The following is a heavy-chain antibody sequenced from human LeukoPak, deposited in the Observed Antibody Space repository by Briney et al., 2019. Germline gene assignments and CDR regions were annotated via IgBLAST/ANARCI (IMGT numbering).Heavy chain of an antibody. CDR3: ARFWSGVDYLDH. Sequence: PSETLSLTCAVYGGSFSGYYWTWIRQPPGKGLEWIGEINHSGNTNYNPSLKSRVTISVDTSKNQFSLKLSSVTAADTAVYYCARFWSGVDYLDHWGQGTLVTVSS. D-gene: IGHD2-8*01. CDR2: INHSGNT. J-gene: IGHJ4*02. V-gene: IGHV4-34*01. CDR1: GGSFSGYY.